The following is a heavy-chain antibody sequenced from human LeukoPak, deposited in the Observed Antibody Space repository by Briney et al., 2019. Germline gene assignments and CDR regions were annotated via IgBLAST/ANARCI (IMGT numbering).Heavy chain of an antibody. CDR1: GFTFSSYS. D-gene: IGHD4-23*01. V-gene: IGHV3-48*02. CDR3: ARGLDGNSIWYFDL. CDR2: INSGSNSI. J-gene: IGHJ2*01. Sequence: GESLRLSCAASGFTFSSYSMNWVRQAPGKGLEWVSYINSGSNSIHYADSVKGRFTISRDNARSSLYLQMNSLRDEDTAVYYCARGLDGNSIWYFDLWGRGTLVSVSS.